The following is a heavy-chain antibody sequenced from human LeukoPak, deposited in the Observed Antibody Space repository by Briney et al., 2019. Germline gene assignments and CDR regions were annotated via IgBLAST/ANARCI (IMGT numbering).Heavy chain of an antibody. CDR3: AKGVYTMVRGVTGFDY. CDR1: GFTFSSYS. V-gene: IGHV3-21*04. D-gene: IGHD3-10*01. J-gene: IGHJ4*02. CDR2: ISSSSSYI. Sequence: PGGSLRLSCAASGFTFSSYSMNWVRQVPGKGLEWVSSISSSSSYIYYADSVKGRFTISRDNSKNTLYLQMNSLRAEDTAVYYCAKGVYTMVRGVTGFDYWGQGTLVTVSS.